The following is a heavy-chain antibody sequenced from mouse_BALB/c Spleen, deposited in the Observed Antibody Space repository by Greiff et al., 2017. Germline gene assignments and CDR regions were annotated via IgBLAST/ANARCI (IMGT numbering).Heavy chain of an antibody. CDR1: GFSLTGYG. CDR3: ARDDGDYLDY. V-gene: IGHV2-6-7*01. J-gene: IGHJ2*01. D-gene: IGHD2-3*01. CDR2: IWGDGST. Sequence: QVQLKESGPGLVAPSQTLSITCTASGFSLTGYGVNWVRQPPGKGLEWLGMIWGDGSTDYNSALKSRLGISKDNSKSHVFLKMNSLQTDDTARYYCARDDGDYLDYWGQGTTLTVSA.